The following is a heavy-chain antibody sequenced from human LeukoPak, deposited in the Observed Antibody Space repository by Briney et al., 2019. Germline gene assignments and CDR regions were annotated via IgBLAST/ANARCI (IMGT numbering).Heavy chain of an antibody. J-gene: IGHJ5*02. CDR2: IYSGGST. CDR3: VRDGEGAAAGWFDP. V-gene: IGHV3-66*01. D-gene: IGHD6-13*01. Sequence: GGSLRLSCSASGFTVSSSYMSWVRQAPGKGLEWVSVIYSGGSTYYADSVKGRFTISRDNSKNTLYLQINSLRAEDTAVYYCVRDGEGAAAGWFDPWGQGTLVTVSS. CDR1: GFTVSSSY.